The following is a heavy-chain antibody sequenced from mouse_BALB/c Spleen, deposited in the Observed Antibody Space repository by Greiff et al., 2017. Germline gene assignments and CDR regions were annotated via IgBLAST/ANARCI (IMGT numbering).Heavy chain of an antibody. Sequence: EVQGVESGGGLVKPGGSLKLSCAASGFTFSSYAMSWVRQTPEKRLEWVASISSGGSTYYPDSVKGRFTISRDNARNILYLQMSSLRSEDTAMYYCARWYGSSYAWFAYWGQGTLVTVSA. CDR1: GFTFSSYA. CDR3: ARWYGSSYAWFAY. CDR2: ISSGGST. D-gene: IGHD1-1*01. J-gene: IGHJ3*01. V-gene: IGHV5-6-5*01.